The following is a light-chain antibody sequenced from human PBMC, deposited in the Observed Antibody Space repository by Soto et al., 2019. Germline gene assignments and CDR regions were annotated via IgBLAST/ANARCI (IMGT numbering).Light chain of an antibody. Sequence: QSALTQPPSVSGAPGQRVTISCTGSSSNIGAGYDVHWYQQLPGTAPKLLIYGNNNRPSGVPDRFSGSKSGTSASLAITGLQAEDESDYYCQSYDSSLPVYVFGAGTKLTVL. V-gene: IGLV1-40*01. J-gene: IGLJ1*01. CDR2: GNN. CDR1: SSNIGAGYD. CDR3: QSYDSSLPVYV.